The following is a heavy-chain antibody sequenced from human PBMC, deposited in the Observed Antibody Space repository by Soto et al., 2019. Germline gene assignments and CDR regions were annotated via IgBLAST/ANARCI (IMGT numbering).Heavy chain of an antibody. CDR2: INAGNGYT. Sequence: QVQLVQSGAEVRRSGASVKVSCKASGYTFTTLAMHWVRQAPGQRLEWMGYINAGNGYTQYSQNFQGRVTITGDTLASTAYMDLSNLRSEDTAVYYCASQYCGCDCSADNWGHGTLVTVSS. D-gene: IGHD2-21*02. CDR3: ASQYCGCDCSADN. V-gene: IGHV1-3*01. J-gene: IGHJ4*01. CDR1: GYTFTTLA.